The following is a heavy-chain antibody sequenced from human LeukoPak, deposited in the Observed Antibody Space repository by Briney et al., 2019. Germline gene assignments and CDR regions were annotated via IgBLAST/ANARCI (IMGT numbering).Heavy chain of an antibody. D-gene: IGHD3-22*01. CDR3: ARGEDSSGYYYSQRHYGRDV. J-gene: IGHJ6*02. CDR2: INPSGAST. CDR1: GYTCTSYY. V-gene: IGHV1-46*01. Sequence: GASVKVSCKASGYTCTSYYIHWVRLAPGQGLEWMGTINPSGASTTSAQKFQGRVIMTRDTSTSTVYMELSSLRSEDTALYYCARGEDSSGYYYSQRHYGRDVWGQGTTVTVSS.